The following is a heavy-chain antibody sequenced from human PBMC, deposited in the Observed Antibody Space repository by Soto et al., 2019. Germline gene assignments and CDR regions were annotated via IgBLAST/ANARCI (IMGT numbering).Heavy chain of an antibody. V-gene: IGHV3-30*18. CDR3: ANGKDGVPYYYGMGV. Sequence: QVQLVESGGGVVQPGTSLRLSCVVSGLTFRDSGMHWVRQAPGKGLEWVTVISFDGSEIHYRDSVKGRFSISRDNSRNTLYMQMNSLRGDDSAVYYCANGKDGVPYYYGMGVWGQGSTVTVSS. D-gene: IGHD1-26*01. CDR1: GLTFRDSG. CDR2: ISFDGSEI. J-gene: IGHJ6*02.